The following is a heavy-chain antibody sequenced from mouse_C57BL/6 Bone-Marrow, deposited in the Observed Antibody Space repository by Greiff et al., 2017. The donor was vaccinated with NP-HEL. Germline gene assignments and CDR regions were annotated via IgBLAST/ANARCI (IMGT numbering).Heavy chain of an antibody. D-gene: IGHD1-1*01. CDR3: ARITTVVGGYAMDY. CDR2: IWRGGST. Sequence: VKLQESGPGLVQPSQSLSITCTVSGFSLTSYGVHWVRQSPGKGLEWLGVIWRGGSTDYNAAFMSRLSITKDNSKSQVFFKMNSLQADDTAIYYCARITTVVGGYAMDYWGQGTSVTVSS. CDR1: GFSLTSYG. J-gene: IGHJ4*01. V-gene: IGHV2-5*01.